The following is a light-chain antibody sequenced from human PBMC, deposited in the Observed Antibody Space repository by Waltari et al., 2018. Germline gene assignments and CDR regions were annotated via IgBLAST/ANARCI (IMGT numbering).Light chain of an antibody. CDR3: ATWDDSLSAVV. J-gene: IGLJ2*01. CDR2: DNN. CDR1: SPHIGRPY. V-gene: IGLV1-51*01. Sequence: QSVLTQPPSVSAAPGQKVTISCSGPSPHIGRPYVLWYQQLPRTAPKLLIYDNNKRPSGIPDRFSGSKSGTSATLGITGLQTGDEADYYCATWDDSLSAVVFGGGTKLAVL.